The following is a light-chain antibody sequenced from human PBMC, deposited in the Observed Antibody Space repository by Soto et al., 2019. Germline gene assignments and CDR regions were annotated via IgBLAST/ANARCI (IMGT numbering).Light chain of an antibody. CDR1: QSVSSSY. Sequence: EIVLTQSPGTLSLSPGERATLSCRASQSVSSSYLAWYQQKPGQAPRLLIYGASSRATGIPDRFSGSGSGXXXXXXXXXLXPXDFAVYXXXQYGSSPITFGQGTRLEIK. J-gene: IGKJ5*01. CDR3: XQYGSSPIT. V-gene: IGKV3-20*01. CDR2: GAS.